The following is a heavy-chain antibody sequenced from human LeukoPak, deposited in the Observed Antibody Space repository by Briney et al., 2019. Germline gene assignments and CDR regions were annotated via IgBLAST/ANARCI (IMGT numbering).Heavy chain of an antibody. V-gene: IGHV3-48*03. CDR3: ARDRWSGGSCGRDY. D-gene: IGHD2-15*01. Sequence: PGGSLRLSCAASGFTFSSYEMNWVRQAPGKGLEWVSYISSSGSTIYYADSVKGRFTITRDNAKIPLYLQMNSLRAEDTAVYYGARDRWSGGSCGRDYRGEGTLVTVRS. J-gene: IGHJ4*02. CDR2: ISSSGSTI. CDR1: GFTFSSYE.